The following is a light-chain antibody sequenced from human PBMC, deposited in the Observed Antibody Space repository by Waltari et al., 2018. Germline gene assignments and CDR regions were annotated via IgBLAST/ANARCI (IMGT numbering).Light chain of an antibody. Sequence: DVVMTQSPLCLPVTLGQPAASSCKSSQRLLHSDGNTYLPWVHQRPGQSPRRLFYKVSTRESGAPARISASGAGTAVTLKISKVEAEDVGVYCCRQGTHLPLTFGGGTKVEIK. CDR2: KVS. V-gene: IGKV2-30*02. CDR3: RQGTHLPLT. CDR1: QRLLHSDGNTY. J-gene: IGKJ4*01.